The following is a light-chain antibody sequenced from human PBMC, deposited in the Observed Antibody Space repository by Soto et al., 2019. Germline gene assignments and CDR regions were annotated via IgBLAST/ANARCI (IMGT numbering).Light chain of an antibody. CDR3: QKYSSVLV. J-gene: IGKJ3*01. V-gene: IGKV1-27*01. CDR2: AAS. CDR1: QGIRNF. Sequence: DIQMTQSPTSLSASAGDRVTITYRASQGIRNFVAWYQQKPGKAPKLLIYAASTLQSGVPSRFSGSGAATDFTLTSNSLQPECVATYSCQKYSSVLVFGPGTKVEIK.